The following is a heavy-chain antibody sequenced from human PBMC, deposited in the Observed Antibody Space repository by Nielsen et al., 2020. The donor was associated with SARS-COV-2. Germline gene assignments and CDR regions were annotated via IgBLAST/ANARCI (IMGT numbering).Heavy chain of an antibody. CDR3: AREGVVVAAIAYYYYMDV. Sequence: WIRQPPGKGLEWLSYISSSGSYTNYADSVKGRFTISRGNADNLLYLQMNSLRAEDTAVYYCAREGVVVAAIAYYYYMDVWGKGTTVTVS. CDR2: ISSSGSYT. V-gene: IGHV3-11*06. J-gene: IGHJ6*03. D-gene: IGHD2-15*01.